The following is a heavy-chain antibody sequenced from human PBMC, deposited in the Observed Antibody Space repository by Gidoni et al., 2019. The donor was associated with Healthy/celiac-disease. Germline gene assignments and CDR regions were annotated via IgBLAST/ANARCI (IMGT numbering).Heavy chain of an antibody. V-gene: IGHV4-34*01. Sequence: SGYYWSWIRQPPGKGLEWIGEINHSGSTNYNPSLKSRVTLSVDPSKNQVSLKLNSLDAADTAVYYCARGGGRIAARPLRMYNWFDPWGQGTLVTVSS. CDR3: ARGGGRIAARPLRMYNWFDP. D-gene: IGHD6-6*01. J-gene: IGHJ5*02. CDR1: SGYY. CDR2: INHSGST.